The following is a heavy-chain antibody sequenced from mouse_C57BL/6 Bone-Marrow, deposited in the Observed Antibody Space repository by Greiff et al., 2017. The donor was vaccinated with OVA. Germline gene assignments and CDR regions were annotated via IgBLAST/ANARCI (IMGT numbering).Heavy chain of an antibody. CDR1: GFSFNTYA. V-gene: IGHV10-1*01. D-gene: IGHD1-1*01. Sequence: EVHLVESGGGLVQPKGSLKLSCAASGFSFNTYAMNWVRQAPGKGLEWVARIRSKSNNYATYYADSVKDRFTISRDDSESMLYLQMNNLKTEDTAMYYCVRRGYYGSYYAMDYWGQGTSVTVSS. CDR2: IRSKSNNYAT. J-gene: IGHJ4*01. CDR3: VRRGYYGSYYAMDY.